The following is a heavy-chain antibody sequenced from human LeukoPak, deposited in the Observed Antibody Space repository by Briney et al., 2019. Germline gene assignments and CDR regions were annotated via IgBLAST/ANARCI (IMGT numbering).Heavy chain of an antibody. CDR3: ARAQAFRGYYTQTEHYYYYYGMDV. CDR2: IYSGGST. J-gene: IGHJ6*02. Sequence: GGSLRLSCAASGFTVSSNYMSWVRKAPGKGLEWASVIYSGGSTYYADSVKCRFTISRHNSKNTLYLQMNSLRAEDTAVYYCARAQAFRGYYTQTEHYYYYYGMDVWGQGTTVTVSS. V-gene: IGHV3-53*04. D-gene: IGHD3-3*01. CDR1: GFTVSSNY.